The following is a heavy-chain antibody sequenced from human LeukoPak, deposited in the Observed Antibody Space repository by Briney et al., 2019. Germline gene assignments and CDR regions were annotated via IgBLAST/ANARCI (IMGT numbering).Heavy chain of an antibody. J-gene: IGHJ5*02. CDR3: VRIPNSAGFPHWFDP. D-gene: IGHD6-19*01. CDR1: GFTFSSYP. CDR2: INDSGRNT. Sequence: GSLRLSCAASGFTFSSYPMSWVRQAPGKGLEWVSLINDSGRNTYYADSVKGRFTLSRDNSKNTLFLQMSSLRAEDTAVYYCVRIPNSAGFPHWFDPWGQGTLVTVSS. V-gene: IGHV3-23*01.